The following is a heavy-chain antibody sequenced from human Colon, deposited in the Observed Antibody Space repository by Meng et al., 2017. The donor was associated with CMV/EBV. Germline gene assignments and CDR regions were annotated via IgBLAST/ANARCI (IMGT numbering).Heavy chain of an antibody. CDR3: ARELARGGY. V-gene: IGHV1-18*01. CDR1: GYTFTNFG. Sequence: QGQLVRSGTEVKKPGASVKVSCKSSGYTFTNFGISWVRQAPGQGLEWMAYISPYNGDTNYAQRFQGRVALTTDTSTSTVYMELGSLTSDDTAMYYCARELARGGYWGQGTLVTVSS. J-gene: IGHJ4*02. CDR2: ISPYNGDT.